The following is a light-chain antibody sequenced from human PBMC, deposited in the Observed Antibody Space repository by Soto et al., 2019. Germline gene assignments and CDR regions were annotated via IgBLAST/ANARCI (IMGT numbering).Light chain of an antibody. CDR1: QSVSSSY. CDR2: GAS. Sequence: EIVLTQSPGTLSLSPGERATLSCRASQSVSSSYLAWYQQKPGQAPRLLIYGASSRATGIPARFSGSGSGTDFTLTISRLEPEDSAVYYCQQYGSSSFTFGPGTKVDIK. J-gene: IGKJ3*01. CDR3: QQYGSSSFT. V-gene: IGKV3-20*01.